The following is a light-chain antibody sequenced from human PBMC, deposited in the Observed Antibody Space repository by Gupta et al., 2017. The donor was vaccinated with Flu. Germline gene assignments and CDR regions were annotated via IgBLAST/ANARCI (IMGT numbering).Light chain of an antibody. CDR1: QNINNY. V-gene: IGKV1-39*01. Sequence: DIQMTQSPSSLSASVGDRVTVTCRASQNINNYLNWYQHRPGKAPKLLIHAASSLQSGVPSRFSGSGSGTEFTLTISRLQSEDFATYYCQQSYKTPPTFGQGTKLEIK. CDR2: AAS. J-gene: IGKJ2*01. CDR3: QQSYKTPPT.